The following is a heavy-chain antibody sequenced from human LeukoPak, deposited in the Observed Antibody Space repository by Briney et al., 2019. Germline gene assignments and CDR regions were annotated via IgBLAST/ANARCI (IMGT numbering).Heavy chain of an antibody. D-gene: IGHD3-22*01. CDR2: INHSRST. CDR1: GGSFSGYY. CDR3: ARSPLRYYYDSSGYRNWFDP. V-gene: IGHV4-34*01. Sequence: SETLSLTCAVYGGSFSGYYWSWIRQPPGKGLEWIGEINHSRSTNYNPSLKSRVTISVDTSKNQFSLKLSSVTAADTAVYYCARSPLRYYYDSSGYRNWFDPWGQGTLVTVSS. J-gene: IGHJ5*02.